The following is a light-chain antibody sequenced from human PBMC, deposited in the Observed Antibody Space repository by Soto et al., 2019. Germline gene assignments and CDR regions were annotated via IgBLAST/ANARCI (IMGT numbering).Light chain of an antibody. CDR1: SSDVGGYNY. CDR3: SSYTGTSTLV. V-gene: IGLV2-14*01. Sequence: QSVLSQPASVSGSPGQSITISCAVTSSDVGGYNYVSWYQQHPGKAPKLMISEVSNRPSGVSNRFSGSKSGNTASLTISGLQAEDEADYYCSSYTGTSTLVFGGGTKVTVL. J-gene: IGLJ3*02. CDR2: EVS.